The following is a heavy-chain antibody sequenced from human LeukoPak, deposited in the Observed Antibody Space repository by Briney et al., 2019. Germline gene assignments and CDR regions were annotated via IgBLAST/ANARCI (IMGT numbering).Heavy chain of an antibody. J-gene: IGHJ4*02. D-gene: IGHD4-23*01. CDR1: GGSISTSYYY. CDR3: ASADYGGTDGSVPYFDY. V-gene: IGHV4-39*01. CDR2: IHNSEST. Sequence: SETLSLTCTVSGGSISTSYYYWGWIRQPPGKGLEWIGNIHNSESTYYNPSLKSRVTISVDTSKNQFSLKLSSVTAADTAVYYCASADYGGTDGSVPYFDYWGQGTLVTVSS.